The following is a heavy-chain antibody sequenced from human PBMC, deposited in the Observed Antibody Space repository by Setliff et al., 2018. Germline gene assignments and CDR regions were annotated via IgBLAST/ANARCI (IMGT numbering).Heavy chain of an antibody. CDR3: ARLFLFSGSEIYNYFDS. CDR1: GGSISNYY. D-gene: IGHD3-10*01. Sequence: SETLSLTCTVSGGSISNYYWTWIRQPPGKGLDWIGYIYTSGSTNYNPSLKSRVTISVDTSKNQFSLKLSSVSAADTAVYYCARLFLFSGSEIYNYFDSWGQGILVTV. CDR2: IYTSGST. J-gene: IGHJ4*02. V-gene: IGHV4-4*08.